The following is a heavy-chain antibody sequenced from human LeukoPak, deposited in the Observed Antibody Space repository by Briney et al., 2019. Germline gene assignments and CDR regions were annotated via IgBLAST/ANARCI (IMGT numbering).Heavy chain of an antibody. CDR3: AGVATKYFGAFDI. V-gene: IGHV4-59*01. Sequence: SETLSLTCTVSGGSISSYYWSWIRQPPGKGLEWIGYIYYSGSTNYNPSLKSRVTISVDTSMNQFSLKLSSVTAADTAVYYCAGVATKYFGAFDIWGQGTMVTVSS. J-gene: IGHJ3*02. CDR2: IYYSGST. D-gene: IGHD5-12*01. CDR1: GGSISSYY.